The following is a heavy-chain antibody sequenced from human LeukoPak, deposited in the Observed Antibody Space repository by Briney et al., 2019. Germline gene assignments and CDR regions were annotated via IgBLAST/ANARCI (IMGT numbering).Heavy chain of an antibody. V-gene: IGHV4-39*01. J-gene: IGHJ4*02. CDR3: ARQGTTGTSFDY. D-gene: IGHD1-1*01. CDR1: GGSISSSSYY. CDR2: IYYSGST. Sequence: SETLSLTCAVSGGSISSSSYYWGWIRQPPGKGLEWIGSIYYSGSTYYNPSLKSRVTISVDTSKNQFSLKLSSVTAADTAVYYCARQGTTGTSFDYWGQGTLVTVSS.